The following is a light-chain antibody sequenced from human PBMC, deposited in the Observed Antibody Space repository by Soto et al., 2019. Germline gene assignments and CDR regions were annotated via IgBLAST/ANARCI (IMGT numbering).Light chain of an antibody. V-gene: IGKV3-11*01. Sequence: EIVLTRSPATLSSFPGDRVTLSCRASQYINTRLAWYQHRPGQAPRLLIYQTSIRAAGIPARFSASGTGTDFTLTISDVQPEDFAVYYCHQRQSWPRTFGQGTIVDVK. CDR3: HQRQSWPRT. CDR2: QTS. J-gene: IGKJ1*01. CDR1: QYINTR.